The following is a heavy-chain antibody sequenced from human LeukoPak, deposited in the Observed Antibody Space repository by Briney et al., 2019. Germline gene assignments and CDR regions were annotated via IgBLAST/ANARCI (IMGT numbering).Heavy chain of an antibody. V-gene: IGHV4-39*01. J-gene: IGHJ4*02. CDR3: ARHRIALWLPFDY. D-gene: IGHD5-18*01. CDR2: IYYTENT. CDR1: GGSFRSSTYS. Sequence: SETLSLPGPVSGGSFRSSTYSWAGFRHPPGKGLEWIGSIYYTENTYYNPSLKSRVTISVDTSKNQFSLKLSSVTAADTAVYYCARHRIALWLPFDYWGQGTLVTVSS.